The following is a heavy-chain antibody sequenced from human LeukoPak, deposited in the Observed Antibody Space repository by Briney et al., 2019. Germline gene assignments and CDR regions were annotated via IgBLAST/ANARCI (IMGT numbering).Heavy chain of an antibody. CDR3: AKDRWRDGSSSFDN. CDR1: GYTFINYS. Sequence: ASVTVSCKASGYTFINYSINWVRQAPGQGLEGMGWISTYNGNTNYAQKLQGRVTMTTDTSTSTAYMELRSLRSDDTAVYYCAKDRWRDGSSSFDNWGQGTLVTVSS. D-gene: IGHD6-6*01. V-gene: IGHV1-18*01. J-gene: IGHJ4*02. CDR2: ISTYNGNT.